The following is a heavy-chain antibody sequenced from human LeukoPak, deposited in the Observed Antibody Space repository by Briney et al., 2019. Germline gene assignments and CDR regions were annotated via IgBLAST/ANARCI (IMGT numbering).Heavy chain of an antibody. CDR3: ARHGYNWNDAPDY. CDR2: IYPGDSDT. J-gene: IGHJ4*02. Sequence: GESLKISCTGSRDTFINFWIGWVRQMPGKGLEWMGIIYPGDSDTRYSPSFQGQVTISADKSISTAYLQWSSLKASDTAMYYCARHGYNWNDAPDYWGQGTLVTVSS. V-gene: IGHV5-51*01. CDR1: RDTFINFW. D-gene: IGHD1-1*01.